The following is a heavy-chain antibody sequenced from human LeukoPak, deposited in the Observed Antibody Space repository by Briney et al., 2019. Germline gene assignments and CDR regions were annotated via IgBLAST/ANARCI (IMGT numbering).Heavy chain of an antibody. V-gene: IGHV1-69*05. CDR2: IIPIFGTA. CDR3: ARDRVGAIRFDI. CDR1: GGTFSSYA. Sequence: GASVKVSCKASGGTFSSYAISWVRQAPGQGLGWMGGIIPIFGTANYAQKFQGRVTITTDESTSTAYMELSSLRSEDTAVYYCARDRVGAIRFDIWGQGTMVTVSS. J-gene: IGHJ3*02. D-gene: IGHD1-26*01.